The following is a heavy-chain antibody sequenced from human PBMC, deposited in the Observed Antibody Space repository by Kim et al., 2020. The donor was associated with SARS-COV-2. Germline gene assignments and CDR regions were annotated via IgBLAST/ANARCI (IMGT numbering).Heavy chain of an antibody. CDR3: ARGEIVGATTDY. J-gene: IGHJ4*02. CDR1: GGSISSGDYY. CDR2: IYYSGST. Sequence: SETLSLTCTVSGGSISSGDYYWSWIRQPPGKGLEWIGYIYYSGSTYYNPSLKSRVTISVDTSKNQFSLKLSSVTAADTAVYYCARGEIVGATTDYWGQGTLVTVSS. D-gene: IGHD1-26*01. V-gene: IGHV4-30-4*01.